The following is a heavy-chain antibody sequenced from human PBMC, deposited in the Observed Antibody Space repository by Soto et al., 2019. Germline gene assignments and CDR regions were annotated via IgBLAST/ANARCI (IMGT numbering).Heavy chain of an antibody. CDR3: AHSEGWELNFDY. J-gene: IGHJ4*02. Sequence: QITLKESGPTLVKPTQTLTLTCTLSGFSLSTSGVGVGWIRQPPGKALDWLALIFWDDDKRYSPSLKSRLTITKYTSKNQVVLTMTNMDPVDTATYYCAHSEGWELNFDYWGQGTLVTVSS. CDR2: IFWDDDK. D-gene: IGHD1-26*01. V-gene: IGHV2-5*02. CDR1: GFSLSTSGVG.